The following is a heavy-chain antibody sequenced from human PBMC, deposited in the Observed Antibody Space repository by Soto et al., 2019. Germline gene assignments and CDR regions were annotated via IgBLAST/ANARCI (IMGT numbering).Heavy chain of an antibody. V-gene: IGHV3-30*18. CDR1: GFTFSSYG. CDR2: ISYDGSNK. CDR3: AKDGGWIQLWFTDY. Sequence: QVQLVESGGGVVQPGRSLRLSCAASGFTFSSYGMHWVRQAPGKGLEWVAVISYDGSNKYYADSVKGRFTISRDNSKNTLYLQMNSLRAEDTAVYYCAKDGGWIQLWFTDYWGQGTLVTVPS. D-gene: IGHD5-18*01. J-gene: IGHJ4*02.